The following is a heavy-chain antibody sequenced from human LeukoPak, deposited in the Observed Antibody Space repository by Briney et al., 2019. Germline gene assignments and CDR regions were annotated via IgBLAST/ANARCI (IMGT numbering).Heavy chain of an antibody. CDR3: ATRTISSWSYYYGMDV. CDR2: FDPEDGET. D-gene: IGHD6-13*01. V-gene: IGHV1-24*01. J-gene: IGHJ6*02. Sequence: ASVKVSCKVSGYTLAELSMHWVRQAPGKGLEWMGGFDPEDGETIYAQKFQGRVTMTEDTSTDTAYMELSSLRSEDTAVYYCATRTISSWSYYYGMDVWGQWTTVTVSS. CDR1: GYTLAELS.